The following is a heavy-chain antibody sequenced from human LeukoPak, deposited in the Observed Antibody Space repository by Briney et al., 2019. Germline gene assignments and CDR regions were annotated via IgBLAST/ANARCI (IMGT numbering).Heavy chain of an antibody. CDR1: GGTFSSYA. D-gene: IGHD2-2*01. CDR3: ARGNPPYQLLSRFDY. CDR2: IIPIFGTA. V-gene: IGHV1-69*13. J-gene: IGHJ4*02. Sequence: SVKVSCKASGGTFSSYAISWVRQAPGQGLEWMGGIIPIFGTANYAQKFQGRITITADESTSTAYMELSSLRSEDTAVYYCARGNPPYQLLSRFDYWGQETLVTVSS.